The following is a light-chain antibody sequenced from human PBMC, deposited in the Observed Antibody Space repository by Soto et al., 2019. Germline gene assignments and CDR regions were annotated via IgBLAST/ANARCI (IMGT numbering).Light chain of an antibody. CDR3: SSKSPDF. CDR2: EVS. CDR1: SSGIRDYNY. V-gene: IGLV2-14*01. J-gene: IGLJ1*01. Sequence: QSALTQPASVSGSPGQSITISCTGTSSGIRDYNYVSWYQQLPGNAPKLIMYEVSNRPSGISNRFFGSKSGNTASLTISGLQAEDEADYYCSSKSPDFFGTGTKLTVL.